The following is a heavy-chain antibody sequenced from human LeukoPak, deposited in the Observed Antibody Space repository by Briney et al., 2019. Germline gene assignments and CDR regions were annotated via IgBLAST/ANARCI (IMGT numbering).Heavy chain of an antibody. V-gene: IGHV1-2*02. CDR3: ARASSDYDFWSGLLYYFDY. Sequence: ASVKVSCKASGYTFIAYYMHWVRQAPGQGLEWMGWINPNSGGTNYAQKFQGRVTMTRDTSISTAYMELSRLRSDDTAVYYCARASSDYDFWSGLLYYFDYWGQGTLVTVSS. CDR1: GYTFIAYY. D-gene: IGHD3-3*01. CDR2: INPNSGGT. J-gene: IGHJ4*02.